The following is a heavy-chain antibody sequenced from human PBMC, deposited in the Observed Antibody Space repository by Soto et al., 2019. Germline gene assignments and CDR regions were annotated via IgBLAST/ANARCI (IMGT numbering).Heavy chain of an antibody. J-gene: IGHJ4*01. D-gene: IGHD1-1*01. CDR2: INHSGST. CDR3: ARDQLTALFYY. Sequence: SETRSLTCAFYGGSSRRGSCTWIRLLPGKGLEWIGEINHSGSTNYNPSLKSRVTISVDTSKSQFSLKLTSVTAADTAVYYCARDQLTALFYYRGRRTLVTLSS. CDR1: GGSSRRGS. V-gene: IGHV4-34*01.